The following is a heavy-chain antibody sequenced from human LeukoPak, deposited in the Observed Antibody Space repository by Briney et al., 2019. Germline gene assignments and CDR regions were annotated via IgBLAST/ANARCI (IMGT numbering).Heavy chain of an antibody. Sequence: PGGSLRPSCAASGFTFSSYAMSWVRQAPGKGLEWVSAISGSGGSTYYADSVKGRFTISRDNSKNTLYLQMNSLRAEDTAVYYCAKGGVVTAGWNYYYGMDVWGQGTTVTVSS. D-gene: IGHD2-21*02. J-gene: IGHJ6*02. CDR1: GFTFSSYA. CDR3: AKGGVVTAGWNYYYGMDV. CDR2: ISGSGGST. V-gene: IGHV3-23*01.